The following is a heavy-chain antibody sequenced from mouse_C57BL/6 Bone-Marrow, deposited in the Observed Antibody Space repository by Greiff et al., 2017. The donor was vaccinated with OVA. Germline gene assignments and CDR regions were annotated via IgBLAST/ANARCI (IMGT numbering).Heavy chain of an antibody. CDR1: GFTFSSYG. D-gene: IGHD1-1*01. J-gene: IGHJ2*01. CDR2: LSSGGSYT. CDR3: ARHGDYGSFFDY. Sequence: EVKVVESGGDLVKPGGSLKLSCAASGFTFSSYGMSWVRQTPDKRLEWVATLSSGGSYTYYPDSVKGRFTISRDNAKNTLYRQMSSLKAEDTAMYYCARHGDYGSFFDYWGQGTTLTVSS. V-gene: IGHV5-6*01.